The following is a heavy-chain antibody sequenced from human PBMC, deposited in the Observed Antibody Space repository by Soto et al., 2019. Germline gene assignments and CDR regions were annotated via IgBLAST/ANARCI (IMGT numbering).Heavy chain of an antibody. J-gene: IGHJ6*02. CDR1: GGSISSYY. V-gene: IGHV4-59*12. CDR3: ARDPGRDGMDV. Sequence: TSETLSLTCTVSGGSISSYYWSWIRQPPGKGLEWIGYIYYSGSTNYNPSLKSRVTISVDTSKNQFSLKLSSVTAADTAVYYCARDPGRDGMDVWGQGTTVTVSS. CDR2: IYYSGST.